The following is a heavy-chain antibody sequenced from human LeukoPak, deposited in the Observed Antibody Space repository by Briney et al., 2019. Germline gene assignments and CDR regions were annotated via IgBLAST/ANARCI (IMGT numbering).Heavy chain of an antibody. V-gene: IGHV3-53*01. CDR3: ARDTGGYYDSSGSSHDY. J-gene: IGHJ4*02. CDR2: IYSGGST. CDR1: GFTVSSNY. D-gene: IGHD3-22*01. Sequence: GGSLRLSCAASGFTVSSNYTSWVRQAPGKGLEWVSVIYSGGSTYYADSVKGRFTISRDNSKNTLYLQMNSLRAEDTAVYYCARDTGGYYDSSGSSHDYWGQGTLVTVSS.